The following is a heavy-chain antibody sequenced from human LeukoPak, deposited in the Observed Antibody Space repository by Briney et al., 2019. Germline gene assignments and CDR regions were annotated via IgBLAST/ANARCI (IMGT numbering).Heavy chain of an antibody. CDR2: IYYSGST. Sequence: SETLSLTCTVSGGSISSYYWSWIRQPPGKGLEWIGYIYYSGSTNYNPSLKSRVTISVDTSKNQFSLKLSSVTAADTAVYYCARHSGRYLTNWFDPWGQGTLVTVSS. CDR3: ARHSGRYLTNWFDP. D-gene: IGHD1-26*01. J-gene: IGHJ5*02. V-gene: IGHV4-59*08. CDR1: GGSISSYY.